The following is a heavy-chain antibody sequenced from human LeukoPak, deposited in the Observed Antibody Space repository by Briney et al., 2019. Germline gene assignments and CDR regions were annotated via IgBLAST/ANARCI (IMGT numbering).Heavy chain of an antibody. Sequence: SETLSLTGAVYGGSFTDYYWSWIHQPPGKGLEWIAEINHSGTSNYSPSLKSRVTISVDTSKNQLSLKLNSVTAADTAVYYCARHGVATWFDPWGQGTLVTVSS. J-gene: IGHJ5*02. CDR1: GGSFTDYY. CDR2: INHSGTS. V-gene: IGHV4-34*01. CDR3: ARHGVATWFDP. D-gene: IGHD3-10*01.